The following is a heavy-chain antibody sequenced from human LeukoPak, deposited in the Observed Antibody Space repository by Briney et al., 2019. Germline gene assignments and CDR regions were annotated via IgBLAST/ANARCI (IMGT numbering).Heavy chain of an antibody. CDR1: GGSFSNYY. J-gene: IGHJ4*02. V-gene: IGHV4-59*01. D-gene: IGHD7-27*01. CDR3: ATRKLGNDY. CDR2: IYYTET. Sequence: SETLSLTCTVSGGSFSNYYWSWIRQSPGKGLEWIGYIYYTETSYNPSLKSRVTISADTSKNQFSLKLYSVTAADTAVYYCATRKLGNDYWGQGTLVTVSS.